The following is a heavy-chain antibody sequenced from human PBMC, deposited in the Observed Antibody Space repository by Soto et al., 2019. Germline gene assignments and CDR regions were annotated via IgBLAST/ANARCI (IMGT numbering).Heavy chain of an antibody. J-gene: IGHJ4*02. CDR2: MSAYNGNT. Sequence: QVQLVQSGAEVKKPGASVKVSCKASGYTFTSYGISWVRQAPGQGLEWMGWMSAYNGNTNYAQKLQGRVTMTRDTATITAYMALRSLRSDDTAVYYCARDAPTIPAQDDYWGQGTLVTVSS. V-gene: IGHV1-18*01. D-gene: IGHD2-2*01. CDR1: GYTFTSYG. CDR3: ARDAPTIPAQDDY.